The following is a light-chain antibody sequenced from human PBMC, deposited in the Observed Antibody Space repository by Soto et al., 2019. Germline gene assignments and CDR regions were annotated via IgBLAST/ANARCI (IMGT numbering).Light chain of an antibody. V-gene: IGKV1-5*03. CDR2: KAS. Sequence: DIQMTQSPSSLSASVGDTVTITCRASQSISTYLNWYQLKPGKAPNLLIYKASRLETGVPSRFSGSGSGTEFTLTISSLQPDDYATYYCQQYSSYSRTFGQGTKVDIK. CDR1: QSISTY. CDR3: QQYSSYSRT. J-gene: IGKJ1*01.